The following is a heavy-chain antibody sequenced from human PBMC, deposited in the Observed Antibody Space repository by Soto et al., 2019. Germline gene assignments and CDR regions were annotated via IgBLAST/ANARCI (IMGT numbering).Heavy chain of an antibody. J-gene: IGHJ3*02. CDR1: GGSITTGGRY. Sequence: QVRLQEWGPGLVKPSQTLSLKCSVSGGSITTGGRYWSWIRQLPGKGLEWIGDIYYSGKTYYNASLKSRVTISVEAAKNQFSLKLSSVTAADTAVYYGAEARVFTGGDGFDIWGQGRLVTVSS. CDR2: IYYSGKT. V-gene: IGHV4-31*02. CDR3: AEARVFTGGDGFDI. D-gene: IGHD1-1*01.